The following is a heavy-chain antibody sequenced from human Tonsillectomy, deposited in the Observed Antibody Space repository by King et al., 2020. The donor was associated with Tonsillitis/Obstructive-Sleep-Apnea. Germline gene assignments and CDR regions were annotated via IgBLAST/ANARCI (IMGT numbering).Heavy chain of an antibody. Sequence: VQLVESGGGVVQPGRSLRLSCAASGFTFSRYAMHWVRQAPGKGLEWVAVISYDGSNKYYADSVKGRFTISRDNSKNTLYLQMNSLRVEDTAVYYCARERLGRDGMDVWGRGTQVTVSS. J-gene: IGHJ6*02. CDR1: GFTFSRYA. CDR3: ARERLGRDGMDV. V-gene: IGHV3-30*04. D-gene: IGHD3-16*01. CDR2: ISYDGSNK.